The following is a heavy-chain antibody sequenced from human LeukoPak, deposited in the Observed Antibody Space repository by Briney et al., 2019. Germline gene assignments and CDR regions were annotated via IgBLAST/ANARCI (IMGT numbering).Heavy chain of an antibody. J-gene: IGHJ5*02. CDR3: ARHRSQWLVRWFDP. V-gene: IGHV1-2*02. Sequence: ASVKVSCKASGYTFTGYYIHWVRQAPGQGLEWMGWINPNSGGTNYAQKFQGRVTMTRDTSISTAYMELSRLRSDDTAVYYCARHRSQWLVRWFDPWGQGTLVTVSS. D-gene: IGHD6-19*01. CDR2: INPNSGGT. CDR1: GYTFTGYY.